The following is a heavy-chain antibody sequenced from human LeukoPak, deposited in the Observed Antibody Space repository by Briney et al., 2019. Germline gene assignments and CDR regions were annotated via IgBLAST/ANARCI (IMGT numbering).Heavy chain of an antibody. J-gene: IGHJ6*02. CDR1: GFTFTSSA. Sequence: SVKVSCKASGFTFTSSAVQWVRQARGQRLEWIGWIVVGSGNTNYAQKLQERVTITRDMSTSTAYMELSSLRSEDTAVYYCAAGYCSGGSCYPYYYYGMDVWGQGTTVTASS. D-gene: IGHD2-15*01. V-gene: IGHV1-58*01. CDR3: AAGYCSGGSCYPYYYYGMDV. CDR2: IVVGSGNT.